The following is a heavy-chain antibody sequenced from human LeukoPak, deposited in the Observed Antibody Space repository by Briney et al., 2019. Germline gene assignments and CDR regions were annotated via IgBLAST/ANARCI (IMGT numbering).Heavy chain of an antibody. D-gene: IGHD2-15*01. CDR2: ISGSGGST. V-gene: IGHV3-23*01. CDR3: AKGYWDIVVVVAATPFDY. Sequence: GGSLRLSCAASGFTFSSYAMSWVRQAPGKGLEWVSAISGSGGSTYYADSVKGRFTISRDNPKNTLYLQMNSLRAEDTAVYYCAKGYWDIVVVVAATPFDYWGLGTLVTVSS. CDR1: GFTFSSYA. J-gene: IGHJ4*02.